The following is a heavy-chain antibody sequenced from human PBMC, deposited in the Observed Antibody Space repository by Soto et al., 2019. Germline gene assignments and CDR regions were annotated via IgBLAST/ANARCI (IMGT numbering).Heavy chain of an antibody. D-gene: IGHD4-17*01. V-gene: IGHV4-4*02. CDR2: IYHSGSS. CDR1: GGSVISSRL. CDR3: ASRDPYGDYAHAFDV. J-gene: IGHJ3*01. Sequence: QVQLQQSGPGLVKPSGTLSLTCAVSGGSVISSRLWNLVRQPPGKGLEWIGDIYHSGSSDYNPSLKSRVTISVDKSQNKFFMNLNSVPAADTAVYYCASRDPYGDYAHAFDVWGQGTVVTVSS.